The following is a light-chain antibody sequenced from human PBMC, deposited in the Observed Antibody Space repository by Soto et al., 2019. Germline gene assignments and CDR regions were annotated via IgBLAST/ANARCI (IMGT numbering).Light chain of an antibody. CDR2: LGS. J-gene: IGKJ1*01. CDR3: MQALQTPRT. Sequence: ILRIQSPLSLPVTPAGPASVSCTASQSLLHSHGYNYLHSYLQKPGPPPQLLIYLGSNRASGVADRFSGSGSGTTFTLKISRVEAEDVVVSYCMQALQTPRTFGQGTMVDI. V-gene: IGKV2-28*01. CDR1: QSLLHSHGYNY.